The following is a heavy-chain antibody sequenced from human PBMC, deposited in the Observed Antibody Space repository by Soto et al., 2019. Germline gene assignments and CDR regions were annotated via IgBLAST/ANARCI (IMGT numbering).Heavy chain of an antibody. D-gene: IGHD2-21*02. Sequence: GGSVRLSCAASGFTFSSYGMHWVRQAPGKGLEWVAVIWYDGSNKYYADSVKGRFTISRDNSKNTLYLQMNSLRAEDTAVYYCARSRPSHIVVVTAVLDYWGQGTLVTVSS. V-gene: IGHV3-33*01. CDR2: IWYDGSNK. CDR3: ARSRPSHIVVVTAVLDY. CDR1: GFTFSSYG. J-gene: IGHJ4*02.